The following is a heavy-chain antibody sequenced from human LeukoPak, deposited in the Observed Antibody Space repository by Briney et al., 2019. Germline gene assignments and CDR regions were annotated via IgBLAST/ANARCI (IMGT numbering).Heavy chain of an antibody. V-gene: IGHV4-31*03. Sequence: SQTLSLTCTVSGGSISSGGYYWSWIRQHPGKGLEWIGYIYYSGSTYYNPSLKSRVTISVDTSKNQFSLKLSSVTAADTAVYYCAREATVTPGWFDPGGQETLVTVSS. CDR1: GGSISSGGYY. J-gene: IGHJ5*02. CDR3: AREATVTPGWFDP. CDR2: IYYSGST. D-gene: IGHD4-17*01.